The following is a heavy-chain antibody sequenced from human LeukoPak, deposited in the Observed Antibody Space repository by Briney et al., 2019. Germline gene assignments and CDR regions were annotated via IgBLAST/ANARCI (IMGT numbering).Heavy chain of an antibody. J-gene: IGHJ4*02. CDR3: ASGQGAKSFYYFDY. V-gene: IGHV3-48*04. CDR2: ITSRSGTI. Sequence: GSLRLSCAASGFTFNTYSMNWVRQAPGKGLEWISYITSRSGTIYYADSVKGRFTISRDNAKNSLYLQMNSLRAEDTAVYYCASGQGAKSFYYFDYWGQGTLVTVSS. CDR1: GFTFNTYS. D-gene: IGHD1-26*01.